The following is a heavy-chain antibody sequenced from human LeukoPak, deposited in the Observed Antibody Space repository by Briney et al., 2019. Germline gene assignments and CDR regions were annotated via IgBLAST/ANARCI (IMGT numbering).Heavy chain of an antibody. CDR3: TTDGGTVTPTGYYYGMDV. Sequence: GGSLRLSCAASGFTFSNAWMSWVRQAPGKGLDWVGRIKSKTDGGTTEYAAPVEGRFTISRDDSKNTLYLQMNSLKTEDTAVYYCTTDGGTVTPTGYYYGMDVWGKGTTVTVSS. CDR1: GFTFSNAW. V-gene: IGHV3-15*01. D-gene: IGHD4-17*01. CDR2: IKSKTDGGTT. J-gene: IGHJ6*04.